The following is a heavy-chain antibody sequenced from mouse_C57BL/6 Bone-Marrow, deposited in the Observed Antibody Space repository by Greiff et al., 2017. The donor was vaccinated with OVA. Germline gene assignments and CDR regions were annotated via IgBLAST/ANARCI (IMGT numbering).Heavy chain of an antibody. CDR3: VRHDVYWYFDV. CDR2: IRSKSNNYAT. CDR1: GFSFNTYA. D-gene: IGHD2-3*01. V-gene: IGHV10-1*01. J-gene: IGHJ1*03. Sequence: DAGGGLVQPKGSLKLSCAASGFSFNTYAMNWVRQAPGKGLEWVARIRSKSNNYATYYADSVKDRFTISRDDSESMLYLQMNNLKTEDTAMYYWVRHDVYWYFDVWGTGTTVTVSS.